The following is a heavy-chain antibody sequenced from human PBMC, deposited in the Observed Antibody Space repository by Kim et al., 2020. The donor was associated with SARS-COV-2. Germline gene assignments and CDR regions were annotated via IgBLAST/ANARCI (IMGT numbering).Heavy chain of an antibody. CDR1: GYSFTSYW. J-gene: IGHJ6*02. Sequence: GESLKISCKGSGYSFTSYWIGWVRQMPGKGLEWMGIIYPGDSDTRYSPSFQGQVTISADKSISTAYLQWSSLKASDTAMYYCARVDYYDSSGRPAGGMDVWGQGTTVTVSS. CDR3: ARVDYYDSSGRPAGGMDV. D-gene: IGHD3-22*01. V-gene: IGHV5-51*01. CDR2: IYPGDSDT.